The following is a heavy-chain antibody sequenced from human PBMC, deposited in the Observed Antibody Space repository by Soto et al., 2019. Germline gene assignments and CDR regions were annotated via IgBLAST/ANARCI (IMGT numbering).Heavy chain of an antibody. CDR1: GGSISSGGYY. V-gene: IGHV4-31*01. J-gene: IGHJ6*02. CDR3: ASGGRRPPGMDV. Sequence: QVQLQESGPGLVKPSQTLSLTCTVSGGSISSGGYYWSWIRQHPGKGLGWIGYIYYRGSTYYNPTVRSPVTLAADTSKTQFSLKLSSVAAADTSLYYWASGGRRPPGMDVWGQGTTVTVSS. D-gene: IGHD3-16*01. CDR2: IYYRGST.